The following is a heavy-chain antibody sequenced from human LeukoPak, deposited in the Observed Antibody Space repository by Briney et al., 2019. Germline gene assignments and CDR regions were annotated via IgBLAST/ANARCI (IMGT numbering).Heavy chain of an antibody. J-gene: IGHJ4*02. CDR1: RGSISSYY. CDR2: MYYSGNI. CDR3: ARGSGYCSGGSCPLKF. D-gene: IGHD2-15*01. V-gene: IGHV4-59*01. Sequence: SETLSLTCTVSRGSISSYYWNWIRQPPGKGLEWIGYMYYSGNINYNPSLKSRVTISIDTSKSQFSLKLTSVTAADTAVYYCARGSGYCSGGSCPLKFWGQGTPVTVSS.